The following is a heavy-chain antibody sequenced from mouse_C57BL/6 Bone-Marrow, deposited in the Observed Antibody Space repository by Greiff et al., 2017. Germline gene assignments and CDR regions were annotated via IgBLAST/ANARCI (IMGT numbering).Heavy chain of an antibody. CDR1: GYTFTSYW. CDR2: INPSNGGT. Sequence: QVQLQQPGTELVKPGASVKLSCKASGYTFTSYWMHWVKQRPGQGLEWIGNINPSNGGTNYNEKFTSNATLTVDKSSSTAYMQLSSLTSEDSAVYYCAREGERLWYPHWYFDVWGTGTTVTVSS. D-gene: IGHD2-1*01. V-gene: IGHV1-53*01. J-gene: IGHJ1*03. CDR3: AREGERLWYPHWYFDV.